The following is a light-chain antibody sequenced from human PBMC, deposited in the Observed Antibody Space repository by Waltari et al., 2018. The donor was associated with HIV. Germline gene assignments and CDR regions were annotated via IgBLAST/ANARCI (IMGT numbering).Light chain of an antibody. CDR3: EVWDETRNHVV. CDR2: YAS. CDR1: RIGTKS. Sequence: YVLTQPPSVSVAPGTTATITCWGDRIGTKSVHWYQQKSGQAPQLIIYYASDRPSGIPERFSGSNAGSTATLTISRVEAGDEADYYCEVWDETRNHVVFGGGTKLFAL. V-gene: IGLV3-21*04. J-gene: IGLJ2*01.